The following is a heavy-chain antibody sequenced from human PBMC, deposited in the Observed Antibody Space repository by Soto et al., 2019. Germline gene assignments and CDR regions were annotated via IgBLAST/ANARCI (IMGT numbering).Heavy chain of an antibody. CDR3: MRGGWGDSPIDY. V-gene: IGHV1-2*02. CDR1: GYTFSAYY. Sequence: ASVKVSCKTSGYTFSAYYVHWARLAPGRGFQWLGWINPSNEITAFSQFFQGRVTMTRDTSTNTVHMELNSLTSDDTAVYYCMRGGWGDSPIDYWGQGTLVTVS. D-gene: IGHD2-15*01. CDR2: INPSNEIT. J-gene: IGHJ4*02.